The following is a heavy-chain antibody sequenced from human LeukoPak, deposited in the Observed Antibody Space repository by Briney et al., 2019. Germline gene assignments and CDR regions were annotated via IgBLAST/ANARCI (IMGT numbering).Heavy chain of an antibody. D-gene: IGHD2-2*01. J-gene: IGHJ4*02. CDR1: GFTFSDHY. CDR2: IKNKANSYTT. CDR3: TREGGYCSSTSCYVCLDF. V-gene: IGHV3-72*01. Sequence: PGGSLRLSCAASGFTFSDHYMDWVRQAPGKGLEWVGRIKNKANSYTTEYAASVKGRFTVSREDSKNALYLQMNSLKTEDTAVYYCTREGGYCSSTSCYVCLDFWGQGTLVTVSS.